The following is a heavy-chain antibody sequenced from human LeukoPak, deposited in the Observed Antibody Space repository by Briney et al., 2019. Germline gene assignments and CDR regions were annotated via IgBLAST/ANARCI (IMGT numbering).Heavy chain of an antibody. J-gene: IGHJ6*03. Sequence: PSETLSLTCAVYGGSFSGYYWSWIRQPPGKGLEWIGEINHSGSTNYNPSLKSRVTISVDTSKNQFSLKLSSVTAADTAVYYCARGRGPARRPTPIPGRPGREYYYYYMDVWGKGTTVTVSS. CDR2: INHSGST. D-gene: IGHD4-23*01. V-gene: IGHV4-34*01. CDR3: ARGRGPARRPTPIPGRPGREYYYYYMDV. CDR1: GGSFSGYY.